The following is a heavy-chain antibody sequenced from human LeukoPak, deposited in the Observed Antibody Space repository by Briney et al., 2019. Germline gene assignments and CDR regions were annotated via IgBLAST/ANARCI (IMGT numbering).Heavy chain of an antibody. V-gene: IGHV1-69*05. CDR2: IIPIFGTA. D-gene: IGHD3-3*01. CDR3: ARDEWLLGFFDY. CDR1: GGTFSSYA. J-gene: IGHJ4*02. Sequence: SVKVSCEASGGTFSSYAISWVRQAPGQGLEWMGGIIPIFGTANYAQKFQGRVTITTDESTSTAYMELSSLRSEDTAVYYCARDEWLLGFFDYWGQGTLVTVSS.